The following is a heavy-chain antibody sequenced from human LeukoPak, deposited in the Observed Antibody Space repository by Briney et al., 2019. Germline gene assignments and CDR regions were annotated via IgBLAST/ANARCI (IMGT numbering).Heavy chain of an antibody. CDR2: ISSSGGGT. CDR1: GFTFGNYA. CDR3: ARDRSSGWYYGWYFGL. J-gene: IGHJ2*01. V-gene: IGHV3-23*01. Sequence: GGSLRLSCAASGFTFGNYAMSWVRQAPGKGLQWVTAISSSGGGTYYANSVKGRFTISRDNSKNTVHLQMNSLRAEDTAVYYCARDRSSGWYYGWYFGLWGRGTLVTVSS. D-gene: IGHD6-19*01.